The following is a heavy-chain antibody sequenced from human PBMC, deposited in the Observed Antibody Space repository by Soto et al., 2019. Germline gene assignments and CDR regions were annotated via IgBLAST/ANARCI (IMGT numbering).Heavy chain of an antibody. CDR2: INAGNGNT. CDR3: ARDLAAAGLFDY. J-gene: IGHJ4*02. Sequence: QVQLVQSGAEVKKPGASVKVSCKASGYTFTSYAMHWVRQAPGQRLEWMGWINAGNGNTKYSQKFRGRVTITRDTSASTAYMELSSLRSEDTAVYYCARDLAAAGLFDYWGQGTLVTVSS. V-gene: IGHV1-3*01. D-gene: IGHD6-13*01. CDR1: GYTFTSYA.